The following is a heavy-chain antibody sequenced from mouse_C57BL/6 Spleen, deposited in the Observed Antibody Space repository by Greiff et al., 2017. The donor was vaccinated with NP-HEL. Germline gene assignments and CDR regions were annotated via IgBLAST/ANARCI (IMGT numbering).Heavy chain of an antibody. Sequence: QVQLQQPGAELVMPGASVKLSCKASGYTFTSYWMHWVKQRPGPGLEWIGEIDPSDSYTNYNQKFKGKSTLTVDKSSSTAYMQLSKLTSEDSAVYDFARDDSSSYYWYVDVWGTGTTVTVSS. V-gene: IGHV1-69*01. D-gene: IGHD1-1*01. J-gene: IGHJ1*03. CDR1: GYTFTSYW. CDR2: IDPSDSYT. CDR3: ARDDSSSYYWYVDV.